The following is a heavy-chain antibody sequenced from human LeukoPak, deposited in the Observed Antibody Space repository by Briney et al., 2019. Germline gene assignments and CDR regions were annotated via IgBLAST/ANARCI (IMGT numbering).Heavy chain of an antibody. CDR2: INSNSGDT. CDR3: ASLKGEFDY. Sequence: GASVKVSCKTTGYTFIDYYLHWVRQARGQGLEWMGRINSNSGDTKYVQKFQGRVTMTRDTSITTAYMELSGLRSDDTAVYYCASLKGEFDYWGQGTQVTVSS. J-gene: IGHJ4*02. CDR1: GYTFIDYY. V-gene: IGHV1-2*06.